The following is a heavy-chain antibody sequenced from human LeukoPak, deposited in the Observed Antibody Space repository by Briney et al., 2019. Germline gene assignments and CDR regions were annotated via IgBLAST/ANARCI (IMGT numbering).Heavy chain of an antibody. J-gene: IGHJ4*02. CDR1: GGSISSHY. D-gene: IGHD4-23*01. V-gene: IGHV4-59*11. Sequence: SETLSLTCTVSGGSISSHYWSWIRQSPGKGLEWSGYIYYSGSTNYNPSLKSRVTISVDTSKNQFSLKLSSVTAADTAVYYCARVGVDYSGNIIKYYFDYWGQGTLVTVSS. CDR2: IYYSGST. CDR3: ARVGVDYSGNIIKYYFDY.